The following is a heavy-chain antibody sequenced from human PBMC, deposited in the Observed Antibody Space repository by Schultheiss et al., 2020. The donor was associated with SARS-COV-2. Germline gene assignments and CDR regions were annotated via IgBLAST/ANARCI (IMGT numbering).Heavy chain of an antibody. J-gene: IGHJ3*02. CDR1: GFTFSSDW. V-gene: IGHV3-7*03. Sequence: GGSLRLSCAASGFTFSSDWMNWVRQGPGKGLEWVANIHQDGSEKYYVDSVKGRFSISRDNAKNSLYLQMNSLRAEDTAVYYCARDPAPVVAATNDAFDIWGQGTMVTVSS. CDR2: IHQDGSEK. CDR3: ARDPAPVVAATNDAFDI. D-gene: IGHD2-15*01.